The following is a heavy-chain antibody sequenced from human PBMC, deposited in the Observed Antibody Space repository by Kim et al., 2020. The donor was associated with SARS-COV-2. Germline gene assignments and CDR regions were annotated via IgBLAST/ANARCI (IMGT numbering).Heavy chain of an antibody. J-gene: IGHJ5*02. CDR3: ARSGSGSYSSWFDP. CDR2: ISYDGSNK. Sequence: GGSLRLFCAASGFTFSSYAMHWVRQAPGKGLEWVAVISYDGSNKYYADSVKGRFTISRDNSKNTLYLQMNSLRAEDTAVYYCARSGSGSYSSWFDPWGQGTLVTVSS. D-gene: IGHD3-10*01. V-gene: IGHV3-30*04. CDR1: GFTFSSYA.